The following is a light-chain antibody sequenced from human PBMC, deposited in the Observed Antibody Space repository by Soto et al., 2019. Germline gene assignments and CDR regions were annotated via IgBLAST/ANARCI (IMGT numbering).Light chain of an antibody. V-gene: IGKV1-5*03. CDR2: KAS. CDR3: QEYYSQWYT. CDR1: QSMSFW. J-gene: IGKJ2*01. Sequence: DIQMTQSPSTLSASVGDRVTITCRASQSMSFWLAWYQQKAGKAPKLLIYKASTLETGVPSRFSGSGSGTEFTLTISSLQPDDCVTYDCQEYYSQWYTFGQGTMLDIK.